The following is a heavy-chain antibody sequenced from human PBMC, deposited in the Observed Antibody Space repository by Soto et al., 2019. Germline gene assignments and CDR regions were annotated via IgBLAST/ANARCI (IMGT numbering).Heavy chain of an antibody. CDR2: ISYDGSNK. V-gene: IGHV3-30-3*01. Sequence: QVHLVESGGGVVQPGRSLRLSCAASGFTFRIYAMHWVRQAPGKGLECVAVISYDGSNKFYRDSVKGRFTISRDNSKNTLYLQMTSLRYEDTAVYYCARGDGEDIAVVVGARPGEYGVDVWGQGTTVTVSS. D-gene: IGHD2-15*01. CDR1: GFTFRIYA. J-gene: IGHJ6*02. CDR3: ARGDGEDIAVVVGARPGEYGVDV.